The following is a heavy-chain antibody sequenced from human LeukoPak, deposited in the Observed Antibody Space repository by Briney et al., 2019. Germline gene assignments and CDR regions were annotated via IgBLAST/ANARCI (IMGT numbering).Heavy chain of an antibody. D-gene: IGHD3-10*01. V-gene: IGHV4-59*01. CDR1: GGSISSYY. CDR2: IYYSGST. Sequence: TSETLSLTCTVSGGSISSYYWSWIRQPPGKGLEWIGYIYYSGSTSYNPSLKSRVTISVDTSKNQFSLKLSSVTAADTAVYYCARARGFGELSYFDYWGQGTLVTVSS. J-gene: IGHJ4*02. CDR3: ARARGFGELSYFDY.